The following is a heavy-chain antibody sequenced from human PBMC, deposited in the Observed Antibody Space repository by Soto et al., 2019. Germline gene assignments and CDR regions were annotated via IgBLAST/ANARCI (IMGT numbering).Heavy chain of an antibody. V-gene: IGHV3-23*01. CDR3: EKGPYYDENSCRPRGYFDY. CDR1: GFTFSTHA. CDR2: ISGSGAKT. Sequence: EVQLLESGGGLVRPGGSLRLSCEASGFTFSTHAMSWVRQAPGKGLEWVSVISGSGAKTYSADAGKGRFTISRDNSKNPPILQMNSLGARDTALYYCEKGPYYDENSCRPRGYFDYWGHRPRVTVPS. D-gene: IGHD3-22*01. J-gene: IGHJ4*01.